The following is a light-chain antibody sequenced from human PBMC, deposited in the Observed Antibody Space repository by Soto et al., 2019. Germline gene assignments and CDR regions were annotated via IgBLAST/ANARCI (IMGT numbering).Light chain of an antibody. CDR1: QSISSW. J-gene: IGKJ1*01. CDR3: QQYNSYSPERT. CDR2: DAS. Sequence: DLHITQSPSTLSDNVGDRVTITCRASQSISSWLAWYQQKPGKAPKLLIYDASSLESGVPSRFSGSGSGTEFTLTISSLQPDDFATYYCQQYNSYSPERTFGQGTKV. V-gene: IGKV1-5*01.